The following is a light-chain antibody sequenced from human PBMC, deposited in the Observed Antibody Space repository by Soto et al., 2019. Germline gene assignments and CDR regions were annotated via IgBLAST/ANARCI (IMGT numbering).Light chain of an antibody. Sequence: QSVLPQPASVSGSPGQSIAISCTGTSSDVGGFNYVSWYQQHPGKAPKFMIYDVSSRPSGVSDRFSGSKSGNTASLTISGLQAEDEADYYCASYTTSSTYVFGTGTKVTVL. V-gene: IGLV2-14*03. J-gene: IGLJ1*01. CDR2: DVS. CDR3: ASYTTSSTYV. CDR1: SSDVGGFNY.